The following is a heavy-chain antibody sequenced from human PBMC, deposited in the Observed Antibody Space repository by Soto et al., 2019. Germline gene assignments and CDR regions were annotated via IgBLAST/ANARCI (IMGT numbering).Heavy chain of an antibody. D-gene: IGHD3-9*01. CDR1: GFIFDSYA. V-gene: IGHV3-23*01. CDR3: AVSLWTLISWYFRDY. Sequence: GGSLRLSCAASGFIFDSYAMNWVRQAPGKGLEWVSTIGGSDGRTNYADSVKGRFTISRDNSKNTLYLQMNSLRAEDTAVFYCAVSLWTLISWYFRDYWGQGSLVTVSS. J-gene: IGHJ4*02. CDR2: IGGSDGRT.